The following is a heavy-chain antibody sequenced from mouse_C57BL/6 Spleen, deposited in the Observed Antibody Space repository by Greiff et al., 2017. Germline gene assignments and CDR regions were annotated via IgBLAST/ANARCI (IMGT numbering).Heavy chain of an antibody. V-gene: IGHV5-6*01. CDR2: ISSGGSYT. J-gene: IGHJ2*01. Sequence: VQLKESGGDLVKPGGSLKLSCAASGFTFSSYGMSWVRQTPDKRLEWVATISSGGSYTYYPDSVKGRFPISRDNAKNTLYLQMSSLKSEDTAMYYCARRGWEGDYFDYWGQGTTLTVSS. CDR1: GFTFSSYG. CDR3: ARRGWEGDYFDY. D-gene: IGHD1-1*02.